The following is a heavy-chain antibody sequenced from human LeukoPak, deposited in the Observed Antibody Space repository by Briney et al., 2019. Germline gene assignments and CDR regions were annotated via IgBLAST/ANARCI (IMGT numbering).Heavy chain of an antibody. J-gene: IGHJ4*02. CDR1: GFTFSSYS. Sequence: GGSLRLSCAASGFTFSSYSMNWVRQAPGKGLEWVSSISSRSSYIYYADSVKGRFTISRDNAKNSLYLQMDSLRAEDTAVYYCAKRSPSSGGREYYFDYWGQGTLVTVSS. CDR2: ISSRSSYI. D-gene: IGHD6-19*01. V-gene: IGHV3-21*01. CDR3: AKRSPSSGGREYYFDY.